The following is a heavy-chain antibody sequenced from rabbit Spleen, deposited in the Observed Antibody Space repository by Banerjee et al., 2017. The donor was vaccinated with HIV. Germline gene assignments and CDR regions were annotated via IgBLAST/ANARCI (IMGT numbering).Heavy chain of an antibody. CDR1: GFSFNEFSFNGGYD. CDR2: AVAGSTDST. Sequence: QEQLEESGGGLVKPGASLTLTCKASGFSFNEFSFNGGYDMCWVRQAPGKGLEWVACAVAGSTDSTYSATWAKGRFTISKPSSTTVTLQMTSLTAADTATYFCARDAGTSFSTYGMDLWGPGTLVTVS. D-gene: IGHD8-1*01. V-gene: IGHV1S45*01. J-gene: IGHJ6*01. CDR3: ARDAGTSFSTYGMDL.